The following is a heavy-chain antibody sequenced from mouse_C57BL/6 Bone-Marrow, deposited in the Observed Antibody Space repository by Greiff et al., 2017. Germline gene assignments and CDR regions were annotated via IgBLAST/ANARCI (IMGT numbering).Heavy chain of an antibody. CDR2: ISYDGSN. J-gene: IGHJ1*03. V-gene: IGHV3-6*01. CDR1: GYSITSGYY. Sequence: EVKIQESGPGLVKPSQSLSLTCSVTGYSITSGYYWNWIRQFPGNKLEWMGYISYDGSNNYNPSLKNRISITRDTSKNQFFLKLNSVTTEDTATYYCARLEDYYGSSPWYFDVSGTGTTVTASS. CDR3: ARLEDYYGSSPWYFDV. D-gene: IGHD1-1*01.